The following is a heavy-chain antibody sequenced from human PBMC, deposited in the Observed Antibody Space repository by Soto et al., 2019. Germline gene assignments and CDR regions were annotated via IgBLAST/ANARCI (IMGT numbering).Heavy chain of an antibody. CDR3: ARGYYILTGYPLPFDY. V-gene: IGHV1-18*01. Sequence: ASVKVSCKASGYTFTSYGISWVRQAPGQGLEWMGWISAYNGNTNYAQKLQGRVTMTTDTSTSTDYMELRSLRSDDTAVYYCARGYYILTGYPLPFDYWGQGTLVTVSS. CDR1: GYTFTSYG. CDR2: ISAYNGNT. D-gene: IGHD3-9*01. J-gene: IGHJ4*02.